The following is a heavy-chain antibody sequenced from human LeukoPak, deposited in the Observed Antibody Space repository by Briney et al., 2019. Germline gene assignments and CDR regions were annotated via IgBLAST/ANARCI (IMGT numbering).Heavy chain of an antibody. CDR3: ARTYYYDSSGYYYFDY. CDR1: GGSFSGYY. Sequence: PSETLSLTCAVYGGSFSGYYWSRIRQPPGKGLEWIGEINHSGSTNYNPSLKSRVTISVDTSKNQFSLKLSSVTAADTAVYYCARTYYYDSSGYYYFDYWGQGTLVTVSS. D-gene: IGHD3-22*01. V-gene: IGHV4-34*01. CDR2: INHSGST. J-gene: IGHJ4*02.